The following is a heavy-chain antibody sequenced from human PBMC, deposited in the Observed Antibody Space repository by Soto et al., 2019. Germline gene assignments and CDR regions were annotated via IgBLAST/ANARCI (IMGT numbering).Heavy chain of an antibody. Sequence: QVQMVESGGGVVQPGGSLRLSCAASGSGVSFSSYGIHWVRQAPGKGLEWVSVISYDGTHRHFADSVKGRFTVSRDNSMPPVYLQMYSLRPEGTGMYFSATVGMVTAECSGMDVW. CDR1: GSGVSFSSYG. V-gene: IGHV3-30*03. D-gene: IGHD3-3*01. J-gene: IGHJ6*01. CDR2: ISYDGTHR. CDR3: ATVGMVTAECSGMDV.